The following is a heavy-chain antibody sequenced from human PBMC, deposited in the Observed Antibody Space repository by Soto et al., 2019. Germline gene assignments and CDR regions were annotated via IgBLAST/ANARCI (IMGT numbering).Heavy chain of an antibody. CDR3: AREYDILTGYYRAGWVDP. CDR2: IYYSGST. Sequence: QVQLQESGPGLVKPSQTLSLTCTVSGGSIGSGGYYWSWIRQHPGKGLEWIGYIYYSGSTYYNPSLKSRVTISVDTSKNQFXLKLSSVTVADTAVYYCAREYDILTGYYRAGWVDPWGQGTLVTVSS. J-gene: IGHJ5*02. V-gene: IGHV4-31*03. D-gene: IGHD3-9*01. CDR1: GGSIGSGGYY.